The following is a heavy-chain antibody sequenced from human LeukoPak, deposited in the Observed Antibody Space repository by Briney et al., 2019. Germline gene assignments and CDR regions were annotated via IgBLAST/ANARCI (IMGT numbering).Heavy chain of an antibody. CDR1: GYSFTSYW. CDR2: IYPGDSDT. Sequence: GEYLKISCKGSGYSFTSYWIGWVRQMPGKGLEWMRIIYPGDSDTRYSPSIQGQVTISADKSISTAYLQWSSLKASDTAMYYCAREAAVTGGTGDVFDIWGQGTMVTVSS. V-gene: IGHV5-51*01. D-gene: IGHD6-19*01. CDR3: AREAAVTGGTGDVFDI. J-gene: IGHJ3*02.